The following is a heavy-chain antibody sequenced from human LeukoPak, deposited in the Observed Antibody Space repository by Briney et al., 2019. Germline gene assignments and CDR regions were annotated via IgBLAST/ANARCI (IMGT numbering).Heavy chain of an antibody. CDR1: GGSISSYY. Sequence: SETLSPTCTVSGGSISSYYWSWIRQPPGKGLEWIGYIYYSGSTNYNPSLKSRVTISVDTSKNQFSLKLSSVTAADTAVYYCARGRLRFLEWNAFDIWGQGTMVTVSS. J-gene: IGHJ3*02. V-gene: IGHV4-59*01. CDR2: IYYSGST. D-gene: IGHD3-3*01. CDR3: ARGRLRFLEWNAFDI.